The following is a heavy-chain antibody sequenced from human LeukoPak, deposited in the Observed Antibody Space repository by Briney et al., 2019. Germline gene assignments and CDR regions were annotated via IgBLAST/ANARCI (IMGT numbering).Heavy chain of an antibody. V-gene: IGHV1-18*01. J-gene: IGHJ4*02. CDR3: ARAPYYDFWGGYHYYFDY. Sequence: GASVKVSCKASGYTFTTYGISWVRQAPGQGLEWMGWISAYNGNTNYAQKFQDRVSMTTDTSTSTANMELRSLRSDDTAVYYCARAPYYDFWGGYHYYFDYCGQGTLVTVSS. CDR1: GYTFTTYG. CDR2: ISAYNGNT. D-gene: IGHD3-3*01.